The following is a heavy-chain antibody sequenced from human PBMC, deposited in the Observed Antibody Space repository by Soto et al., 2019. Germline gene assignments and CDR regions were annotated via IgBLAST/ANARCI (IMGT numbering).Heavy chain of an antibody. D-gene: IGHD1-1*01. CDR3: AGGTLVVLHYFES. V-gene: IGHV1-69*02. Sequence: QVQLVQSGTEVKKPGSSVKVSCKASGGTFRNYPINWVRQAPGQGLEWMGSIFPLTDIPDYAQNFQARLTISADKSTSTAYMELSSLTSDDTAMYFCAGGTLVVLHYFESWGQGTLVTVSS. J-gene: IGHJ4*02. CDR1: GGTFRNYP. CDR2: IFPLTDIP.